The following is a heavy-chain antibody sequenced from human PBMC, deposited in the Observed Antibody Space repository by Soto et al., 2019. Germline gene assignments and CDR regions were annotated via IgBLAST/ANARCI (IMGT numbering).Heavy chain of an antibody. V-gene: IGHV4-39*01. CDR1: GGSISSSSYY. J-gene: IGHJ4*02. D-gene: IGHD6-19*01. Sequence: QLQLQESGPGLVKPSETLSLTCTVSGGSISSSSYYWGWIRQPPGKGLEWIGSIYYSGSTYYNPSLKSRVTISVDTSKNQFSLKLSSVTAADTAVYYCARHHIAGSGWLLPDYWGQGTLVTVSS. CDR2: IYYSGST. CDR3: ARHHIAGSGWLLPDY.